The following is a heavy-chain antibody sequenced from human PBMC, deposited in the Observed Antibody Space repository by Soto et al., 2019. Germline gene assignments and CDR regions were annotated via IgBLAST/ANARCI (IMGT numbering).Heavy chain of an antibody. Sequence: GGSLRLSCAASGFTFSSYWMHWVRQAPGKGLVWVSRINSDGSSTSYADSVKGRFTISRDNAKNTPYLQMNSLRDEDTAVYYCARTEEAAHLFDYWGQGTLVTVSS. J-gene: IGHJ4*02. V-gene: IGHV3-74*01. CDR2: INSDGSST. CDR3: ARTEEAAHLFDY. D-gene: IGHD6-6*01. CDR1: GFTFSSYW.